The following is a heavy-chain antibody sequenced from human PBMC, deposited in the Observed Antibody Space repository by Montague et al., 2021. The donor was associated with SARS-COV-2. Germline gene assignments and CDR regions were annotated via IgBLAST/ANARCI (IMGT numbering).Heavy chain of an antibody. Sequence: SETLSLTCTVSGGSMMSPSFHWDWIRQAPGKGLEWIGSIYYGGTTYFNPSLRSRVTLSVDTPRSQFSLELSSVTAADTAVYYCAGCLTVWTGYAKSFYFDYWGQGLLVTVSS. D-gene: IGHD3/OR15-3a*01. CDR1: GGSMMSPSFH. V-gene: IGHV4-39*01. J-gene: IGHJ4*02. CDR2: IYYGGTT. CDR3: AGCLTVWTGYAKSFYFDY.